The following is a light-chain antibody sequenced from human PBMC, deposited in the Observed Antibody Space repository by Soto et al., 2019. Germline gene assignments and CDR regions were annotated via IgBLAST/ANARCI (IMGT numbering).Light chain of an antibody. J-gene: IGKJ1*01. CDR2: DTS. CDR3: QQYFTSPWT. CDR1: QSVNNNY. Sequence: EIVLMQSPGTLSLSPGEGATLSCRASQSVNNNYLAWYQQRPGQAPTVLIFDTSRRATGVPDRFSGSGSGTDFTLRISRVEPDDFAVYYCQQYFTSPWTFGQGTKVEI. V-gene: IGKV3-20*01.